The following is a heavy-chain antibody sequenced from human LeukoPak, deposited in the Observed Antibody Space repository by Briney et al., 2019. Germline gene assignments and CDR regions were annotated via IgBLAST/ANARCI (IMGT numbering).Heavy chain of an antibody. CDR1: GYTFTSYD. J-gene: IGHJ3*02. Sequence: ASVKVSCKASGYTFTSYDINWVRQATGQGLEWMGWMNPNSGNTGYAQKFQGRVTKTRNTSISTAYMELSSLRSEDTAVYYCARGYSSGWYGGVRAFDIWGQGTMVTVSS. CDR2: MNPNSGNT. D-gene: IGHD6-19*01. V-gene: IGHV1-8*01. CDR3: ARGYSSGWYGGVRAFDI.